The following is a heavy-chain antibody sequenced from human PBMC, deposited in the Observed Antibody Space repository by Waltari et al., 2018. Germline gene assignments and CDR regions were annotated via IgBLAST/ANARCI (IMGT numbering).Heavy chain of an antibody. J-gene: IGHJ4*02. D-gene: IGHD2-2*01. CDR2: VITNSGDT. V-gene: IGHV1-2*06. CDR3: ARDPAGDGFYYFDY. CDR1: GYPFTGHY. Sequence: QVQLVQSGAEVKTPGASGKVSRKEYGYPFTGHYIHWVRQAPGQGLEWMGRVITNSGDTNYAQKFQGRVTLTRDTSTSTGYMQLSGLRSDDTALYYCARDPAGDGFYYFDYWGQGSLVTVSS.